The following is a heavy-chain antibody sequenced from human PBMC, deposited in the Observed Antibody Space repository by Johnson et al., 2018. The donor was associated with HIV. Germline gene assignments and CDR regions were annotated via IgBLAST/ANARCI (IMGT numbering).Heavy chain of an antibody. Sequence: VQLLESGGGLVQPGGSLILSCAASGFTFSSYWMHWVRQAPGKGLVWVSRISSDGSSTYYAASVKGRFTISRDNAKNTMFGQMNSLRAEDTAVYYCVRSGPNWAFDFWGQGTMVTVSS. V-gene: IGHV3-74*02. CDR3: VRSGPNWAFDF. CDR2: ISSDGSST. D-gene: IGHD1-1*01. CDR1: GFTFSSYW. J-gene: IGHJ3*01.